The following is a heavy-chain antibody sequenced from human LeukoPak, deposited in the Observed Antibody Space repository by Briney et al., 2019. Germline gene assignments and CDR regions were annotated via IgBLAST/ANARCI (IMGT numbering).Heavy chain of an antibody. J-gene: IGHJ4*02. D-gene: IGHD1-26*01. Sequence: SETLSLTCSVSGGSITSKIYFWGWIRQPPGKGLEWIGNIYYSGNTYYTPSLKSRVTISVDTSKNQFSLKLSSVTAADTAVYFCARGYSPDYWGQGTLVTVSS. CDR1: GGSITSKIYF. CDR3: ARGYSPDY. CDR2: IYYSGNT. V-gene: IGHV4-39*01.